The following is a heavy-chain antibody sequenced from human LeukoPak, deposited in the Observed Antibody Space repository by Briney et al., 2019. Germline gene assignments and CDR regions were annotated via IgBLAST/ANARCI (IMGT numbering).Heavy chain of an antibody. Sequence: GASVKVSCKASGGTFSSYAISWVRQAPGQGLEWMGGIIPIFGTANYAQKFQGRVMITADESTSTAYMELSSLRSEDTAVYYCARGVLSVGALPAAKYYFDYWGQGTLVTVSS. V-gene: IGHV1-69*13. CDR3: ARGVLSVGALPAAKYYFDY. D-gene: IGHD2-2*01. CDR1: GGTFSSYA. J-gene: IGHJ4*02. CDR2: IIPIFGTA.